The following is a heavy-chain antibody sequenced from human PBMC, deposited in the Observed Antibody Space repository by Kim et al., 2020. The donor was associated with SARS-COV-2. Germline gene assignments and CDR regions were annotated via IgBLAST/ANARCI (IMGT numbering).Heavy chain of an antibody. CDR3: TIYQVVRAYYYYYGMDV. Sequence: GESLKISCKGSGYSFTSYWISWVRQMPGKGLEWMGRIDPSDSYTNYSPSFQGHVTISADKSISTAYLQWSSLKASDTAMYYCTIYQVVRAYYYYYGMDVWGQGTTVTVSS. V-gene: IGHV5-10-1*01. J-gene: IGHJ6*02. CDR2: IDPSDSYT. CDR1: GYSFTSYW. D-gene: IGHD2-15*01.